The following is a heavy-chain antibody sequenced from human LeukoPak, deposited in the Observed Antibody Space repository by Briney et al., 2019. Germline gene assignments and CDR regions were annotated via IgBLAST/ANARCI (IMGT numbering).Heavy chain of an antibody. CDR1: GGSISSSSYY. CDR2: IYYSGST. V-gene: IGHV4-39*01. CDR3: ARRTFPLYFDY. D-gene: IGHD2/OR15-2a*01. Sequence: PSQTLSLTCTVSGGSISSSSYYWGWIRQPPGKGLEWIGSIYYSGSTYYNPSLKSRVTISVDTSKNQFSLKLSSVTAADTAMFYCARRTFPLYFDYWGQGPWSPSPQ. J-gene: IGHJ4*02.